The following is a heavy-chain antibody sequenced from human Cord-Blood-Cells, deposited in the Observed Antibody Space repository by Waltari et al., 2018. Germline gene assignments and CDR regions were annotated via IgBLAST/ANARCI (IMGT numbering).Heavy chain of an antibody. V-gene: IGHV3-53*01. J-gene: IGHJ3*02. D-gene: IGHD2-8*02. CDR2: IYSGGST. Sequence: EVQLVESGGGLIQPGGSLRLSCAASGFTVRSNYMSWVRQAPGKGLEGVSVIYSGGSTYYADSVKGRFTISRDNSKNTLYLQMNSLRAEDTAVYYCARYWENDAFDIWGQGTMVTVSS. CDR3: ARYWENDAFDI. CDR1: GFTVRSNY.